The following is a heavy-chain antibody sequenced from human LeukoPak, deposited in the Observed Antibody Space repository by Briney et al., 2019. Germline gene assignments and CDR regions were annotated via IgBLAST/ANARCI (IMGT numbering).Heavy chain of an antibody. V-gene: IGHV3-30*03. J-gene: IGHJ4*02. CDR1: GFTFSSYV. Sequence: GGSLRLSCAASGFTFSSYVMHWVRQAPGKGLEWVALISSDENNKYHADSVRGRFTISRDNSKNTLFLQMNSLRPEDTAVYYCASKWFCGGDCYYQIDYWGQGTLVTVSS. D-gene: IGHD2-21*02. CDR2: ISSDENNK. CDR3: ASKWFCGGDCYYQIDY.